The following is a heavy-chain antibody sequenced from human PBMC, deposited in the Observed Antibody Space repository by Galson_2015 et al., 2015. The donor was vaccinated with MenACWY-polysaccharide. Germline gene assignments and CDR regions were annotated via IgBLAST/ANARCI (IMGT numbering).Heavy chain of an antibody. CDR2: VNTDGSYT. D-gene: IGHD2-8*01. J-gene: IGHJ5*02. V-gene: IGHV3-74*01. CDR1: GFPFSDYW. CDR3: TRGWSEGFDP. Sequence: SLRLSCAGSGFPFSDYWVHWVRQAPGKGLVWVARVNTDGSYTNFADSVKGRATISRDNAKSTLYLQMNSLRVEDTAVYYCTRGWSEGFDPWGQGTQVTVSS.